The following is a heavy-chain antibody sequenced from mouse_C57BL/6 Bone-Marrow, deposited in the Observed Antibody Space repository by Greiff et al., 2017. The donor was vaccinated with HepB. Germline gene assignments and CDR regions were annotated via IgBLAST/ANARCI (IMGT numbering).Heavy chain of an antibody. CDR1: GYTFTSYG. V-gene: IGHV1-81*01. CDR2: IYPRSGNT. D-gene: IGHD1-1*01. J-gene: IGHJ3*01. Sequence: QVQLQQSGAELARPGASVKLSCKASGYTFTSYGISWVKQRTGQGFEWIGEIYPRSGNTYYNEKFKGKATLTADKSSSTAYMELRSLTSEDSAVYFCARGYYGPWFAYWGQGTLVTVSA. CDR3: ARGYYGPWFAY.